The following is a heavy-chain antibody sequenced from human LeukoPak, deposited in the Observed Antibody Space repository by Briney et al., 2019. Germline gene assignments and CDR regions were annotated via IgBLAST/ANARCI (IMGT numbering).Heavy chain of an antibody. CDR3: ARDSSGWPLGY. D-gene: IGHD6-19*01. J-gene: IGHJ4*02. CDR2: IYYSGST. CDR1: GCSISSYY. Sequence: VKPSETLSLTCTVSGCSISSYYWSWIRQPPGKGLEWIGYIYYSGSTNYNPSLKSRVTISVDTSKSQFSLKLSSVTAADTAVYYCARDSSGWPLGYWGQGTLVTVSS. V-gene: IGHV4-59*01.